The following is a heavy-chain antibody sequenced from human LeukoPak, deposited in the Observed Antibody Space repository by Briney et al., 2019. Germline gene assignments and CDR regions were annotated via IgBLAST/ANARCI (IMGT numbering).Heavy chain of an antibody. V-gene: IGHV1-2*06. Sequence: ASVKVSCKASGYTFTGYYMHWVRQAPGQGLEWMGRINPNSGGTNYAQKFQGRVTMTRDTSISTAYMELSRLRSDDTAVYYCATVAGKSGPFDYWGQGTLVTVSS. CDR2: INPNSGGT. CDR1: GYTFTGYY. D-gene: IGHD6-19*01. J-gene: IGHJ4*02. CDR3: ATVAGKSGPFDY.